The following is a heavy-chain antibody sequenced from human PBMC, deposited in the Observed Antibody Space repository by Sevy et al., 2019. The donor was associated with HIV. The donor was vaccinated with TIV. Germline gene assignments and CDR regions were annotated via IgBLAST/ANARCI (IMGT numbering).Heavy chain of an antibody. Sequence: ASVKVSCKASGGTFSSYAISWVRQAPGQGLEWMGGIIPIFGTANYAQKFQGRVTITEDESTSTAYMELSSLRSEDTAVYYCARQRKNWYYGMDVWGQGTTVTVSS. V-gene: IGHV1-69*13. J-gene: IGHJ6*02. CDR1: GGTFSSYA. D-gene: IGHD1-1*01. CDR3: ARQRKNWYYGMDV. CDR2: IIPIFGTA.